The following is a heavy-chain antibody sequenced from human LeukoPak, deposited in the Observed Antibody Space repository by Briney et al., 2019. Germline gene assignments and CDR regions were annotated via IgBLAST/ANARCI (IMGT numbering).Heavy chain of an antibody. CDR3: AREGGSGYDFSAWVDY. Sequence: SQTLSLTCAISGDSVSSNSAAWNWIRQSPSRGLEWLGRTYYRSKWYNDYAVSVKSRITINPDTSKNQFSLQLNSVTPEDTAVYYCAREGGSGYDFSAWVDYWGQGTLVTVSS. CDR2: TYYRSKWYN. D-gene: IGHD5-12*01. CDR1: GDSVSSNSAA. J-gene: IGHJ4*02. V-gene: IGHV6-1*01.